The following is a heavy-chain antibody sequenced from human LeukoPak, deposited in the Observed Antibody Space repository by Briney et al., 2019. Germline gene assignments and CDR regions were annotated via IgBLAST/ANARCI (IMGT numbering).Heavy chain of an antibody. V-gene: IGHV3-23*01. D-gene: IGHD6-19*01. CDR3: AKEYSSAYLPIGY. Sequence: PGGSLRLSCAASGFTFTSYAMSWVRQAPGKGLQWVSSISGSGGSTYYADSVKGRFTISRDSSKNTLYLQMNSLRAEDTAVYYCAKEYSSAYLPIGYWGQGTLVTVSS. J-gene: IGHJ4*02. CDR1: GFTFTSYA. CDR2: ISGSGGST.